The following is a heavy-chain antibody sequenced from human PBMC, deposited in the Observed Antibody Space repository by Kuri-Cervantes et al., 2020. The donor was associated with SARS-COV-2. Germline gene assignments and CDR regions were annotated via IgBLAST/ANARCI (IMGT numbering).Heavy chain of an antibody. V-gene: IGHV4-59*08. CDR1: GGSISSYY. J-gene: IGHJ4*02. D-gene: IGHD3-22*01. CDR2: IYYSGST. Sequence: GSLRLSCTVSGGSISSYYWSWIRQPPGKGLEWIGYIYYSGSTNYNPSLKSRVTISVDTSKNQFSLKLSSVTAADTAVYYCARLEGTMILPYWGQGTLVTVSS. CDR3: ARLEGTMILPY.